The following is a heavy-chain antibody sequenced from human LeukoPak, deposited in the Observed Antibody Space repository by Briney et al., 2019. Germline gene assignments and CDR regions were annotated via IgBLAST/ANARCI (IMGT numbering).Heavy chain of an antibody. Sequence: SETLSLTCTVFGASISSSCWSWIRQPAGKGLEWIGRMYRGSSTYNPSLNSRVSMSADTSKNQFSLKVSSVTAADTAVYYCARHASSGTPIDYWGQGTLVTVSS. J-gene: IGHJ4*02. CDR3: ARHASSGTPIDY. CDR1: GASISSSC. D-gene: IGHD1-1*01. CDR2: MYRGSS. V-gene: IGHV4-4*07.